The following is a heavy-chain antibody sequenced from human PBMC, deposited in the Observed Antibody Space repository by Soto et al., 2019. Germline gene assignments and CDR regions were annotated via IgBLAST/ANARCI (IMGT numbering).Heavy chain of an antibody. J-gene: IGHJ4*02. V-gene: IGHV3-30*18. CDR2: ISYDGSNK. Sequence: QVQLVESGGGVVQPGRSLRLSCAASGFTFSSYGMHWVRQAPGKGLEWVAVISYDGSNKYYADSVKGRFTISRDNSKNTLYLQMKSLRAEDTAVYYCAKARTTGLVFSHYLDYWGQGTLVTVSS. D-gene: IGHD3-3*02. CDR3: AKARTTGLVFSHYLDY. CDR1: GFTFSSYG.